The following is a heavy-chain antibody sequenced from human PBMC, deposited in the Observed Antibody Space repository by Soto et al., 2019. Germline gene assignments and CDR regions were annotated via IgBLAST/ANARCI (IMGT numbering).Heavy chain of an antibody. J-gene: IGHJ4*02. CDR2: ISGTASRT. V-gene: IGHV3-23*01. CDR3: AASFRHFEN. CDR1: GWTPTTTP. Sequence: PRGPLRLPGRGSGWTPTTTPFISVRQPPGKGLEWVTTISGTASRTYYVDSAKGRFFISRDNSKNTVTLQMNNLTLDDTAVYYWAASFRHFENWGQGKRVSVSS.